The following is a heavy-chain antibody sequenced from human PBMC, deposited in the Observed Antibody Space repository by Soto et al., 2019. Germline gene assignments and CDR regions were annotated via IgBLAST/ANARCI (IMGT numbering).Heavy chain of an antibody. Sequence: QVQLVQSGAEVKKPGASVKVSCKTSGYTFTNFGLSWVRQAPGQGLEWMGWISAYNGNTNYAQNFQGRVTMTTDTHTSTAHMELRILRSDDTTVYYSARGGTPIDYWGQGTLVTVSS. CDR2: ISAYNGNT. V-gene: IGHV1-18*01. CDR3: ARGGTPIDY. D-gene: IGHD3-16*01. CDR1: GYTFTNFG. J-gene: IGHJ4*02.